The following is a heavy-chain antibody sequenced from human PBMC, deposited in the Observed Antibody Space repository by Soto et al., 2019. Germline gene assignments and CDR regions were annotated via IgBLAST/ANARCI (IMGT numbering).Heavy chain of an antibody. J-gene: IGHJ4*01. Sequence: ASVKVSCKASGYMFTKSAMHWVRQAPGQRLEWMGWISGDSGNTKYSPKLQDRVTITRDTSASTAYMELSSLRSEDTALYYCARDGLAAGNIHFDYWGQGTLVTVSS. CDR2: ISGDSGNT. CDR3: ARDGLAAGNIHFDY. D-gene: IGHD6-19*01. CDR1: GYMFTKSA. V-gene: IGHV1-3*01.